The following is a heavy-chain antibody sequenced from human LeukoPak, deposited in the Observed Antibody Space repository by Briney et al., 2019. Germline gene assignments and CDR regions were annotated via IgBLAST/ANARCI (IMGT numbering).Heavy chain of an antibody. D-gene: IGHD3-22*01. Sequence: SVKVSCKASGGTFSSYAISWVRQAPGQGLEWMGRIIPILGIANYAQKFQGRVTITADKSTSTAYMELSSLRSEDTAVYYCASADDSSGYLDYWGQGTLVTVSS. V-gene: IGHV1-69*04. CDR2: IIPILGIA. CDR1: GGTFSSYA. J-gene: IGHJ4*02. CDR3: ASADDSSGYLDY.